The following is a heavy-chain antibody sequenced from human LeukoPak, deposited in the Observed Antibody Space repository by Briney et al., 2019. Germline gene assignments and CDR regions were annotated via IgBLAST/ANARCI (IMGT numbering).Heavy chain of an antibody. J-gene: IGHJ4*02. CDR3: ARGYDFWSGYWSHSDY. D-gene: IGHD3-3*01. CDR1: GLTFSSYA. V-gene: IGHV3-64*01. CDR2: ISSNGGST. Sequence: GGSLRLSCAASGLTFSSYAMHWVRQAPGKGLEYVSAISSNGGSTYYANSVKGRFTISRDNSKNTLYLQMGSPRAEDMAVYYCARGYDFWSGYWSHSDYWGQGTLVTVSS.